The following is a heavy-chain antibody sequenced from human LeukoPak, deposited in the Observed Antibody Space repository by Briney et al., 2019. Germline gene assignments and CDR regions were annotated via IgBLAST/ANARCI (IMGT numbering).Heavy chain of an antibody. CDR2: LNSDGST. CDR1: GFTLSSYW. V-gene: IGHV3-74*01. Sequence: PGGSLRLSCAASGFTLSSYWMHWVRLVPGKGLMWVSRLNSDGSTNYAGPVKGRFSISRDNAMHTVYLQMNSLRVEDTAVYYCARTGPNSGWYDYWGQGTLVTVSS. D-gene: IGHD6-19*01. J-gene: IGHJ4*02. CDR3: ARTGPNSGWYDY.